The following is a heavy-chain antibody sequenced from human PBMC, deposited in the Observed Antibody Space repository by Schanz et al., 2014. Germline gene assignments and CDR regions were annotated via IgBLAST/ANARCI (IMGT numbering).Heavy chain of an antibody. CDR1: GYTFTGYY. V-gene: IGHV1-2*06. CDR2: INPNSGGT. J-gene: IGHJ6*02. Sequence: QVQLVQSGAEVKKPGASVKVSCKASGYTFTGYYMHWVRQAPGQGLEWMGRINPNSGGTNYAQKFQGRVTMTRDTSISTAYMELSRLRSDDTAVYYCARNYGGHSEESDRYGMDVWGQGTTVTVSS. D-gene: IGHD4-17*01. CDR3: ARNYGGHSEESDRYGMDV.